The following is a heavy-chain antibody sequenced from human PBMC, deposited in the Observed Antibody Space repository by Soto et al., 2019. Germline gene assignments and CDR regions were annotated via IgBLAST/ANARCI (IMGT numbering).Heavy chain of an antibody. V-gene: IGHV1-2*02. D-gene: IGHD3-22*01. CDR2: INPNSGGT. CDR3: ARGKGTSNYYDSSGYDYGAFDI. J-gene: IGHJ3*02. Sequence: ASVKVSCKASGYTFTGYYMHWVRQAPGQGLEWMGWINPNSGGTNYAQKFQGRVTMTRDTSISTAYMELSRLRSDDTAVYYSARGKGTSNYYDSSGYDYGAFDIWGQGTMVTVSS. CDR1: GYTFTGYY.